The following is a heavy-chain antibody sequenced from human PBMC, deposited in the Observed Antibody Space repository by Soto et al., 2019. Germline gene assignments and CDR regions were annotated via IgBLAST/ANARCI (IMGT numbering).Heavy chain of an antibody. CDR1: GDTFNFYS. D-gene: IGHD3-10*01. Sequence: QVQLVQSGAEVKRPGSSVKVSCKASGDTFNFYSINWVRQAPGLGLEWMGRVNPIVSMSNYAQKFQGRVTMNADKSTSTAYMELSSLRSEDTAIYYCASSYGSGYRAFDYWCQGALVTVS. CDR3: ASSYGSGYRAFDY. CDR2: VNPIVSMS. V-gene: IGHV1-69*02. J-gene: IGHJ4*02.